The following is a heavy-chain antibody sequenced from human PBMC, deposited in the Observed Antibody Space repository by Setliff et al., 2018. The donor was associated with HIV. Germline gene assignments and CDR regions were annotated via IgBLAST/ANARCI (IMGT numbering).Heavy chain of an antibody. CDR1: GYTFISYG. D-gene: IGHD3-16*01. CDR2: ISVKNGNT. J-gene: IGHJ4*02. CDR3: ARGGEGLAN. Sequence: WASVKVSCKASGYTFISYGVSWVRQAPGQGLEWMGWISVKNGNTNYAQKFQGRVTMTTDTSTSTAYMELRSLGSEDTAVYYCARGGEGLANWGQGTLVTVSS. V-gene: IGHV1-18*01.